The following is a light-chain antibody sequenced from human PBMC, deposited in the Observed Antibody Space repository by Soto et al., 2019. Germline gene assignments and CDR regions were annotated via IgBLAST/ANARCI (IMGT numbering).Light chain of an antibody. CDR3: QSYDSSPSVASV. V-gene: IGLV1-40*01. CDR1: SSNIGAGYD. J-gene: IGLJ1*01. Sequence: QSVLTQPPSVSGAPGQRVTISCTGSSSNIGAGYDVHWYQQLPGTAPKLLIYGNSNRPSGVPDRFSGSKSGTSASLAITGLEAEDEADYYCQSYDSSPSVASVFGTGTKVTVL. CDR2: GNS.